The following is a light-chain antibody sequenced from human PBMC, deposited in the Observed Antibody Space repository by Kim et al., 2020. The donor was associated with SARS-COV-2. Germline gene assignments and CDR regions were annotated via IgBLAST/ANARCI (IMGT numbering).Light chain of an antibody. CDR1: TSDVGGYKY. Sequence: QSALTQPPSASGSPGQSVTISCTGSTSDVGGYKYVSWYQQYPGKAPKLMIYEVSKRPSGVPDRFSGSMSGNTASLTVSGLQAEDEADYYCSSYAGSNNLVFGGGTQLTVL. J-gene: IGLJ2*01. CDR3: SSYAGSNNLV. V-gene: IGLV2-8*01. CDR2: EVS.